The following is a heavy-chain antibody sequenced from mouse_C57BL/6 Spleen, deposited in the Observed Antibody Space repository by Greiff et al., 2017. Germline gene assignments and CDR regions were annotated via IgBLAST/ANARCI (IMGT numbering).Heavy chain of an antibody. Sequence: VQLQQPGAELVRPGSSVKLSCKASGYTFTSYWMHWVKQRPIQGLEWIGNIDPSDSETNYNQKFKDKATLTVDKSSSTAYMQLSSLTSEDSAVYYCARWLSYYAMDYWGQGTSVTVSS. CDR3: ARWLSYYAMDY. V-gene: IGHV1-52*01. CDR2: IDPSDSET. J-gene: IGHJ4*01. CDR1: GYTFTSYW.